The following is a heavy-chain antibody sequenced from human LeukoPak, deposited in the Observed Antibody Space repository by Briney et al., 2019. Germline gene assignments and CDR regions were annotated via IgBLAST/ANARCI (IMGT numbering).Heavy chain of an antibody. CDR2: INTDGSIT. CDR1: GFAFSDYW. CDR3: ARDRGPRTGFMVREAYDY. V-gene: IGHV3-74*01. Sequence: GGSLRLSCAASGFAFSDYWIHWVRQAPGKGLVWVSRINTDGSITNYADSVKGRFSISRDNAKNTLYLQMSSLRAEDTAVYYCARDRGPRTGFMVREAYDYWGQGTLVTVSS. J-gene: IGHJ4*02. D-gene: IGHD3-10*01.